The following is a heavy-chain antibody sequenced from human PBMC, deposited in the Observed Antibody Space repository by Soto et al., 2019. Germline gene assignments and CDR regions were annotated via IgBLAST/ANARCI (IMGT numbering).Heavy chain of an antibody. Sequence: SVKVSCKASGGTFSSYAISWVRQAPGQGLEWMGGIIPIFGTANYAQKFQGRVTITADKSTSTAYMELSSLRSEDTAVYYCARGYCSGGSCSNRFDPWGQGTLVTVSS. J-gene: IGHJ5*02. D-gene: IGHD2-15*01. CDR3: ARGYCSGGSCSNRFDP. CDR2: IIPIFGTA. CDR1: GGTFSSYA. V-gene: IGHV1-69*06.